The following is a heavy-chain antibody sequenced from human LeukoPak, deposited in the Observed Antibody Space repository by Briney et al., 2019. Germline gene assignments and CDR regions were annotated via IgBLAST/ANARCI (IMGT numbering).Heavy chain of an antibody. CDR2: IYYSGST. CDR1: GGSISSSSYY. Sequence: SETLSLTCTVSGGSISSSSYYWGWIRQPRGKGLEWIGSIYYSGSTYYNPSLKSRVTISVDTSKNQFSLKLSSVTAADTAVYYCARHRGSYPFDYWGQGTLVTVSS. J-gene: IGHJ4*02. CDR3: ARHRGSYPFDY. V-gene: IGHV4-39*01. D-gene: IGHD1-26*01.